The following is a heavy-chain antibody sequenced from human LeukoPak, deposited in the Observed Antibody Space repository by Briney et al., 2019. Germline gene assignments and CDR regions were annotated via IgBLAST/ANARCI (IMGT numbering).Heavy chain of an antibody. Sequence: SETLSLTCAVYGGSFSGYYWSWIRQPPGKGLEWIGEINHSGSTNYNPSLKSRVIISVDTSKNQFSLKLSSVTAADTAVYYCARRLENRITMVRGTLKPYFDYWGQGTLVTVSS. CDR3: ARRLENRITMVRGTLKPYFDY. V-gene: IGHV4-34*01. D-gene: IGHD3-10*01. CDR2: INHSGST. CDR1: GGSFSGYY. J-gene: IGHJ4*02.